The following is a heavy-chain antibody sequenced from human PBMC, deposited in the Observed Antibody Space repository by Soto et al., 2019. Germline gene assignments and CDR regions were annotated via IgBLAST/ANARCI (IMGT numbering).Heavy chain of an antibody. Sequence: GGSLRLSCAASGFTFSDHYMDWVRQAPGKGLEWVGRTRNKANSHTTEYAASVKGRFTISRDDPKNSLYLQMNSLKVEDTAVYYCARATTVTDYWGQGALVTVSS. CDR3: ARATTVTDY. CDR2: TRNKANSHTT. CDR1: GFTFSDHY. J-gene: IGHJ4*02. D-gene: IGHD4-17*01. V-gene: IGHV3-72*01.